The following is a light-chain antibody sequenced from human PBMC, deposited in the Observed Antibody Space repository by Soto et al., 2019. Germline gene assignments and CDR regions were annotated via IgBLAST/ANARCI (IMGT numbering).Light chain of an antibody. V-gene: IGLV2-18*01. CDR2: EAS. Sequence: VLAQPPSVSGSPGQSATISCTGTSTDFVSYNRVSWYQQPPGTAPKLIIYEASNRPSGVPDRFSGSKSGNTASLTISGLQAADEADYYCSLYTSENTYVFGTGTKVTVL. CDR1: STDFVSYNR. J-gene: IGLJ1*01. CDR3: SLYTSENTYV.